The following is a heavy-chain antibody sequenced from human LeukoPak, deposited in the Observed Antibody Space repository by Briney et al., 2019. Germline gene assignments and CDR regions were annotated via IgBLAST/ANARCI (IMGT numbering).Heavy chain of an antibody. D-gene: IGHD3-10*02. CDR3: AELGITMIGGV. J-gene: IGHJ6*04. Sequence: GGSLRLSCAASGFAFSSYEMNWVRQAPGKGLEWVSYISSSGSTIYYADSVKGRFTISRDNAKSSLYLQMNSLRAEDTAVYYCAELGITMIGGVWGKGTTVTISS. CDR1: GFAFSSYE. CDR2: ISSSGSTI. V-gene: IGHV3-48*03.